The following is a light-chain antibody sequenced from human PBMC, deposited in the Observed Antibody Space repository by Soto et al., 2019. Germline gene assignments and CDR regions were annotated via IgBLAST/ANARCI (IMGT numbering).Light chain of an antibody. J-gene: IGLJ2*01. CDR1: SSDIGGYSY. Sequence: QSALTPPASVSASPGQSITISCIGTSSDIGGYSYVSWYQQHPGKAPKLLIRDVNYRPSGISARFSGSKSGNTASLTISGLQTEDEADYYCSSYSSRSTLRVFGGGTKVTVL. CDR3: SSYSSRSTLRV. V-gene: IGLV2-14*03. CDR2: DVN.